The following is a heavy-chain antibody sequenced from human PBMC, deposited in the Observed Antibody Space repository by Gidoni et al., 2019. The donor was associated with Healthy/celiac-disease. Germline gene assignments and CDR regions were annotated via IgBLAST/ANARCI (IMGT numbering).Heavy chain of an antibody. CDR3: ARGQDYYDSSGYSILQY. CDR2: ISSSSSYI. Sequence: EVQLVESGGGLVKPGGSLGLSWAASGFTFSSYSMNWVRQAPGKGLELVSSISSSSSYIYYADSVKGRFTISRDNAKNSLYLQMNSLRAEDTAVYYCARGQDYYDSSGYSILQYWSQGTLVTVSS. J-gene: IGHJ4*02. CDR1: GFTFSSYS. D-gene: IGHD3-22*01. V-gene: IGHV3-21*01.